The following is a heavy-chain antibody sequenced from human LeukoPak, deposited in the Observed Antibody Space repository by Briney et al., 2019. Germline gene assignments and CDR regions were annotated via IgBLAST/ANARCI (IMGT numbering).Heavy chain of an antibody. J-gene: IGHJ3*02. CDR1: GFTFSNAW. CDR2: IKSKTDGGTT. CDR3: TKNDSSVFFWVFDI. Sequence: GGSLRLSCAASGFTFSNAWMNWVRQAPGKGLEWVGRIKSKTDGGTTVYAAPVKGRFTISRDDSKNTLYLQMNSLKTEDTAVYYCTKNDSSVFFWVFDIWGQGTMVPVS. V-gene: IGHV3-15*07. D-gene: IGHD3-22*01.